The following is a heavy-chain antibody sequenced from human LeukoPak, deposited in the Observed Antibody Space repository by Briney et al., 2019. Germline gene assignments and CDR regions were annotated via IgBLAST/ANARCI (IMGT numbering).Heavy chain of an antibody. J-gene: IGHJ4*02. D-gene: IGHD2-15*01. CDR3: ASGLDCSGGSCSAG. V-gene: IGHV1-2*06. CDR1: GYTLTGYY. CDR2: INPNSGGT. Sequence: ASVKVSCKASGYTLTGYYMHWVRQAPGQGLEWMGRINPNSGGTNYAQKFQGRVTMTRDTSISTAYMELSRLRSDDTAVYYCASGLDCSGGSCSAGWGQGTLVTVSS.